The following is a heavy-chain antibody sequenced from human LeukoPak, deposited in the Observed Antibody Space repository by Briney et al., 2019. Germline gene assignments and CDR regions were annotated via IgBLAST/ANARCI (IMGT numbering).Heavy chain of an antibody. J-gene: IGHJ3*02. CDR1: GGSISSYY. CDR2: IYYSGST. Sequence: KPSETLSLTCTVSGGSISSYYWSWIRQPPGKGLEWIGYIYYSGSTNYNPSLKSRVTISVDTSKNQFSLKLSSVTAADTAVYYCARDSPYCSSTSCYRLNAFDIWGQGTMVTVSS. V-gene: IGHV4-59*01. D-gene: IGHD2-2*01. CDR3: ARDSPYCSSTSCYRLNAFDI.